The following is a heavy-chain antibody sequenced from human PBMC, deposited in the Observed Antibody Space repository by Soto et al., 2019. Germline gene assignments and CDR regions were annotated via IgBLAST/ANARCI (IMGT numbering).Heavy chain of an antibody. CDR3: ARRIVVADTAEANDY. J-gene: IGHJ4*02. Sequence: GASPHMSGQSSGSRFSSYLISWLGQVPGKGLEWMGRIDPSDSYTNYSPSFQGHVTISADKSISTAYLQWSSLKASDTAVYYCARRIVVADTAEANDYWGQGTMVTVSS. D-gene: IGHD2-15*01. V-gene: IGHV5-10-1*01. CDR1: GSRFSSYL. CDR2: IDPSDSYT.